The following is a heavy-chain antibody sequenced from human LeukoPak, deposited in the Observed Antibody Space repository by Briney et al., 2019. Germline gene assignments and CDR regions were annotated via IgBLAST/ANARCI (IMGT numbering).Heavy chain of an antibody. V-gene: IGHV3-23*01. D-gene: IGHD2-15*01. CDR3: AKRRGYCSGGSCSIIGLDY. Sequence: GGSLRLSCAASGFTFSSSAMSWVRQAPGKGLEWVAAISDTGRLSYCADSVNGRFTISRDNSKNTLSLQMNSLRAADTAVYFCAKRRGYCSGGSCSIIGLDYWGQGTLVTVSS. J-gene: IGHJ4*02. CDR1: GFTFSSSA. CDR2: ISDTGRLS.